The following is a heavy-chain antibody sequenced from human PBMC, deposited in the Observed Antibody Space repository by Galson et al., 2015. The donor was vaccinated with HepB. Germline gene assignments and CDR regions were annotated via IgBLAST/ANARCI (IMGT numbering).Heavy chain of an antibody. CDR1: GFTFSSYA. CDR2: ISYDGSNK. Sequence: SLRLSCAASGFTFSSYAMHWVRQAPGKGLEWVAVISYDGSNKYYADSVKGRFTISRDNSKNTLYLQMNSLRAEDTAVYYCATYSRSYTTRSDELFDYWGQGTLVTLSS. D-gene: IGHD1-26*01. CDR3: ATYSRSYTTRSDELFDY. J-gene: IGHJ4*02. V-gene: IGHV3-30-3*01.